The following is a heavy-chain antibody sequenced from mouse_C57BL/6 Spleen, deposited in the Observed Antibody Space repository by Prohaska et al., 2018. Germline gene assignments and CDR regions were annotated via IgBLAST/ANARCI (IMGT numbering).Heavy chain of an antibody. D-gene: IGHD1-1*01. V-gene: IGHV1-64*01. Sequence: QVQLQQPGAELVKPGASVKLSCKASGYTFTSYWMHWVKQRPGQGLEWIGMIHPNSGSTNYNEKFKSKATLTVDKSSSTAYMQLSSPTSEDSAVYYCARWFYYYGSSYDWGQGTLVTVSA. CDR1: GYTFTSYW. CDR2: IHPNSGST. J-gene: IGHJ3*01. CDR3: ARWFYYYGSSYD.